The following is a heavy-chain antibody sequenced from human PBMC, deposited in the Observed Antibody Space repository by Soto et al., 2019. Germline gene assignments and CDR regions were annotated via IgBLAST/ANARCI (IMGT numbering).Heavy chain of an antibody. Sequence: QVQLQESGPGLVKPSETLSLTCTVSGGSISSYYWSWIRQPPGKGLEWIGYIYYSGSTNYNPSLKSRVTISVDTSKNQFSLKLSSVTAADTAVYYCARGSIAARVGGDYYYYGMDVWGQGTTVTVSS. D-gene: IGHD6-6*01. CDR2: IYYSGST. CDR3: ARGSIAARVGGDYYYYGMDV. V-gene: IGHV4-59*01. CDR1: GGSISSYY. J-gene: IGHJ6*02.